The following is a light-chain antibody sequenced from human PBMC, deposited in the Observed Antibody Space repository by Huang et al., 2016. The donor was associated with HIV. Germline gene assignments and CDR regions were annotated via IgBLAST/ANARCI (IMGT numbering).Light chain of an antibody. CDR2: GAS. V-gene: IGKV3-15*01. CDR1: QSVATN. CDR3: QQYHNWPYT. J-gene: IGKJ2*01. Sequence: EIIMTQSPATLSLSPGEGASLSCRANQSVATNLAWYLHRPGQSPRILIFGASTRASGRPGRFSGSGSGTQFTLTVSGLQSEDFAVYYCQQYHNWPYTLGQGTKLEI.